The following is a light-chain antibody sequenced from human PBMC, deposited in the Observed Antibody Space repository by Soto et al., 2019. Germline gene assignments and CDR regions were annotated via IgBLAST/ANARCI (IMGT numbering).Light chain of an antibody. CDR3: SLYTSSSTLE. V-gene: IGLV2-14*01. CDR2: DVS. CDR1: SSDVGGYNY. J-gene: IGLJ2*01. Sequence: QSALTQPASVSGSPGQSITISCTGTSSDVGGYNYVSWYQQHPGKAPKLMIYDVSNRPSGVSNRFSGSKSGNTASLTISGLQAEDEDDYYCSLYTSSSTLEFGGGTKVTVL.